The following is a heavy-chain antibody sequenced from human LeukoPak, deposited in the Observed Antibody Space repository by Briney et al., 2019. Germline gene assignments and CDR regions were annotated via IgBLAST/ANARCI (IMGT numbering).Heavy chain of an antibody. V-gene: IGHV1-2*02. Sequence: ASVKVSCKASGYTFTDYHIHWVRQAPGQGLEGMGWINPKSGDTDYLQKFQGRLTVTRDTSISTAYMELSRLTSDDTAMYYCARIEPKWLHLDYWGQGALVTVSS. CDR2: INPKSGDT. CDR1: GYTFTDYH. CDR3: ARIEPKWLHLDY. J-gene: IGHJ4*02. D-gene: IGHD5-24*01.